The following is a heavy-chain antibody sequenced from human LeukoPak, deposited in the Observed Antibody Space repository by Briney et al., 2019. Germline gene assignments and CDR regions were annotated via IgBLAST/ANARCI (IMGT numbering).Heavy chain of an antibody. V-gene: IGHV4-59*01. Sequence: KSSETLSLTCTVSGGSISSYYWSWIRQPPGEGLEWIGYIYYSGSTNYNPSLKSRVTISVDTSKNQFSLKLSSVTAADTAVYYCARNPLRIAVAMKYFDLWGRGTLVTVSS. J-gene: IGHJ2*01. CDR3: ARNPLRIAVAMKYFDL. CDR1: GGSISSYY. D-gene: IGHD6-19*01. CDR2: IYYSGST.